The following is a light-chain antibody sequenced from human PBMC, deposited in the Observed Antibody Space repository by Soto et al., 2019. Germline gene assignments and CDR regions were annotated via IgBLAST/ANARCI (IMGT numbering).Light chain of an antibody. J-gene: IGKJ4*01. CDR1: QSVSPSS. CDR2: GAS. CDR3: QQFAGS. Sequence: EILLTPSSSTISFTPGDRATLSCRASQSVSPSSLAWYQQRPGQSPRLLIYGASSRATGIPDRFSGRGSVTDFTLIISRLEPEDFALYYCQQFAGSVGGGTKVDIK. V-gene: IGKV3-20*01.